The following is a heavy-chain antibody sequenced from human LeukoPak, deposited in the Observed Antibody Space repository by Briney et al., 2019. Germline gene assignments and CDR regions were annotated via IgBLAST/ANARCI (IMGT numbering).Heavy chain of an antibody. Sequence: SETLSLTCTVSGGSISSYYWSWIRQPAGKGLEWIGLIYTGGSTNYNPSLKSRVTISIDTSKNQFSLRLSSVTAADTAVYYCASVHQIRRSGYHNGVYAFDIWGQGTMVIVSS. CDR2: IYTGGST. J-gene: IGHJ3*02. V-gene: IGHV4-4*07. D-gene: IGHD3-3*01. CDR3: ASVHQIRRSGYHNGVYAFDI. CDR1: GGSISSYY.